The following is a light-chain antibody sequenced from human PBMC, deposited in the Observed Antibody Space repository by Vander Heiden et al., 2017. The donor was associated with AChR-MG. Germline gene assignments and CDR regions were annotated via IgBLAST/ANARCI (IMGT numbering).Light chain of an antibody. V-gene: IGLV3-19*01. J-gene: IGLJ3*02. Sequence: SSELTQDPAVSVALEQTVRITCQGDSLRTYYASWYQQKPGQAPLLVIYGKNNRPSGIPDRFSGTTSGNTASLTITGAQAEEEADYYCNSRDSSSNLLGVVFGGGTKLTVL. CDR1: SLRTYY. CDR3: NSRDSSSNLLGVV. CDR2: GKN.